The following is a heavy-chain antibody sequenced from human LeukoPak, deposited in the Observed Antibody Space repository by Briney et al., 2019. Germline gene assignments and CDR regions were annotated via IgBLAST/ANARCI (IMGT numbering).Heavy chain of an antibody. CDR2: IIPIFGTA. CDR3: AREANHCSSTSCHLDY. J-gene: IGHJ4*02. Sequence: SVKVSCKASGGTFSSYAISWVRQAPGQGLEWMGRIIPIFGTANYAQKFQGRVTITTDESTSTAYMELSSLRSEDTAVYYCAREANHCSSTSCHLDYWGQGTLVTVSS. CDR1: GGTFSSYA. D-gene: IGHD2-2*01. V-gene: IGHV1-69*05.